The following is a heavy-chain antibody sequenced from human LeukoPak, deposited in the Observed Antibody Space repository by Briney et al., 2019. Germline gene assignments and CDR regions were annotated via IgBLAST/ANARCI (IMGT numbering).Heavy chain of an antibody. CDR2: IYHSGST. D-gene: IGHD6-6*01. CDR1: GGSISRSSYY. Sequence: SETLSLTCTVSGGSISRSSYYWGWIRQPPGKGLEWIGNIYHSGSTYYNPSLKSRVTISVDRSKNQFSLKLSSVTAADTAVYYCARVHSSIAARATDWGQGTLVTVSS. CDR3: ARVHSSIAARATD. J-gene: IGHJ4*02. V-gene: IGHV4-39*07.